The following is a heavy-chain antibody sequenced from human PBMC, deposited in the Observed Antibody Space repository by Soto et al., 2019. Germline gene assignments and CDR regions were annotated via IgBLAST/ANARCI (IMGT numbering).Heavy chain of an antibody. CDR3: ARDDEMGYFDY. CDR2: ISSSTRTI. V-gene: IGHV3-48*01. J-gene: IGHJ4*02. D-gene: IGHD3-16*01. Sequence: EVQLVESGGGLVQPGGSLRLPCEASGFTFGSHSMNWVRRAPGKGLEGVSYISSSTRTIYYADSVKGRFTVSRDNAKNSLYLQMNSLRAEDTAVYYCARDDEMGYFDYWGQGTLVTVSS. CDR1: GFTFGSHS.